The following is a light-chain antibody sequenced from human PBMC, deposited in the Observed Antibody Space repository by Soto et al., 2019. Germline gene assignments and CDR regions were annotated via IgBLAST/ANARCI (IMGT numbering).Light chain of an antibody. V-gene: IGKV3-15*01. J-gene: IGKJ1*01. CDR2: GAS. CDR3: QQYKNWPRT. Sequence: DIVLTQSPATLSLSPGERATLSCWASQSVSSNLAWYQQKLGQAPRLLIYGASTRATGISARFSGSGSGTEFTLTISSLQSEDFAIYYCQQYKNWPRTFGQGTKVDIK. CDR1: QSVSSN.